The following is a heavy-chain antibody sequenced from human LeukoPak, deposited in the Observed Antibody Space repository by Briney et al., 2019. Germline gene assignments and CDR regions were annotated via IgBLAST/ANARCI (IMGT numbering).Heavy chain of an antibody. J-gene: IGHJ5*02. V-gene: IGHV3-7*01. D-gene: IGHD3-10*01. CDR1: GLTFSNYC. CDR3: ARVRGESPRWFDP. Sequence: GGSLRLSCVVSGLTFSNYCMTWVRQAPGKGLEWVANIKKDGSEKFYVDSVKGRFTISRDNAKSSLYLQMNSLRAEDTAVYYCARVRGESPRWFDPWGQGTLVTVSS. CDR2: IKKDGSEK.